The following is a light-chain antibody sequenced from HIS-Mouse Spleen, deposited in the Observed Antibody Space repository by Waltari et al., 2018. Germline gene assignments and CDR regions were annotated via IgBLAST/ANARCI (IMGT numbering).Light chain of an antibody. V-gene: IGLV2-8*01. CDR3: SSYAGSNNVV. CDR1: SSDVGGYNH. CDR2: EVS. Sequence: QSALTQPPSASGSPGQSVTISCPGTSSDVGGYNHVSWYQPHPGKAPKLMIYEVSKRPSGVPDRFSGSKSGNTASLTVSGLQAEDEADYYCSSYAGSNNVVFGGGTKLTVL. J-gene: IGLJ2*01.